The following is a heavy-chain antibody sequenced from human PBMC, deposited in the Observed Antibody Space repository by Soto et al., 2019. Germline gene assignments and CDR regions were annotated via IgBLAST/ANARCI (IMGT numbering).Heavy chain of an antibody. CDR3: AKSATMDAGGKYYYDF. V-gene: IGHV1-69*13. CDR1: GGTFSTFG. J-gene: IGHJ4*02. D-gene: IGHD2-15*01. CDR2: IIPFFGTA. Sequence: SVKVSCKASGGTFSTFGISWVRQAPGQGLEWMGGIIPFFGTARYSQKFEDRITITADESTNTVYMDLRSLTSEDTAIYYCAKSATMDAGGKYYYDFWGQGAMVTFYS.